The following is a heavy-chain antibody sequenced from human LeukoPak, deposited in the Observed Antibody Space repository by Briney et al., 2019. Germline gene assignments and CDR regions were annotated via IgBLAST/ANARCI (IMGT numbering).Heavy chain of an antibody. V-gene: IGHV4-4*07. CDR2: VYTSGST. CDR1: GGSIGSYY. D-gene: IGHD2-21*02. Sequence: PSETLSLTCTVSGGSIGSYYWSWIRQPAGKGLEWIGRVYTSGSTNYNPSLKSRVTISVDKSKNQFSLKLSSVTAADTAVYYCARDQTVTARVYYYYYMDVWGKGTTVTVSS. J-gene: IGHJ6*03. CDR3: ARDQTVTARVYYYYYMDV.